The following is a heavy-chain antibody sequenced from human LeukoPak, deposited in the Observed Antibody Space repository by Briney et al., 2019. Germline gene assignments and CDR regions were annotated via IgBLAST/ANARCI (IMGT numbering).Heavy chain of an antibody. CDR3: ARERDYSYYFDY. J-gene: IGHJ4*02. CDR2: IYHSGDS. CDR1: GYSISSGYC. V-gene: IGHV4-38-2*02. D-gene: IGHD4-17*01. Sequence: SSETLSLTCTVSGYSISSGYCWGCIRQSPGKGLEWIGSIYHSGDSYYSPSLKGRVTMSVDTSKNQFALKLRSVTASDTAVYYCARERDYSYYFDYWGQGVLVTVSS.